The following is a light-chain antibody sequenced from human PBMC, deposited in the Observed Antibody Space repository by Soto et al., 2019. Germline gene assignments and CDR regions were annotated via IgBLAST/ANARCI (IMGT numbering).Light chain of an antibody. V-gene: IGKV1-5*01. CDR3: QQYYTYST. CDR1: QTISYW. CDR2: DAS. Sequence: DIQVTQSPSTLSASVGDRVTITCRASQTISYWLAWYQQKPGKAPKLLIHDASSLESGVPSRLSGSRSGTEFTLTISSMQPEDYATYHCQQYYTYSTFGQGTKVDIK. J-gene: IGKJ1*01.